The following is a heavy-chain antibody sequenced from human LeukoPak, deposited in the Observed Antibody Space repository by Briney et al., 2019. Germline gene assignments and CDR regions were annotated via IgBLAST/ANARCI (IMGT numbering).Heavy chain of an antibody. CDR2: IYSGGST. V-gene: IGHV3-66*01. CDR3: ARESGYCSSTSCSYFDY. J-gene: IGHJ4*02. Sequence: PGGSLRLSCAASGFTVSSNYMSWVRQAPGKGLEWVSVIYSGGSTYYADSVKGRFTISRDNSKNTLYLQMNSLRAEDTAVYYCARESGYCSSTSCSYFDYWGQGTLVTVSS. D-gene: IGHD2-2*01. CDR1: GFTVSSNY.